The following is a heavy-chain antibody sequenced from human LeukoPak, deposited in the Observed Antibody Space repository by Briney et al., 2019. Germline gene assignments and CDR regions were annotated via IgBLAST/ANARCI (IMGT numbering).Heavy chain of an antibody. V-gene: IGHV4-59*08. CDR3: ARHQIYCSGCSCYPRGAFDI. CDR1: GGSISSYY. D-gene: IGHD2-15*01. Sequence: SETLSLTCTVSGGSISSYYWSWIRQSPGKGLEWIGYISYSGSTNYNPSLKRPVTISVDTSKSHFSLKLSSVTAADTAVYYCARHQIYCSGCSCYPRGAFDIWGQGTMVTVSS. CDR2: ISYSGST. J-gene: IGHJ3*02.